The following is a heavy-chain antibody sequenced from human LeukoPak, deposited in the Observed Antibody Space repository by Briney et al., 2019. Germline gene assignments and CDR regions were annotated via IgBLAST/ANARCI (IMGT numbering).Heavy chain of an antibody. CDR2: IRYDGSNK. CDR3: ARDGKRVTTQFYYYGIDL. J-gene: IGHJ6*02. D-gene: IGHD3-3*01. V-gene: IGHV3-30*02. CDR1: GFTFSSYG. Sequence: GGSLRLSCAASGFTFSSYGMHWVRQAPGKGLEWVAFIRYDGSNKYYADSVKGRFTISRDNAKKSVYLQMNSLRAEDAALYHCARDGKRVTTQFYYYGIDLWGQGTTVTVS.